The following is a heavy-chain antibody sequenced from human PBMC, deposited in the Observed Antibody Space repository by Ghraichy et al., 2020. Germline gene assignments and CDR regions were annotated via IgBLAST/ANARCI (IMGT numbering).Heavy chain of an antibody. J-gene: IGHJ4*02. CDR3: ASLSYDILTGYSLFDY. Sequence: SETLSLTCTVSGGSISSSSYYWGWIRQPPGKGLEWIGSIYYSGSTYYNPSLKSRVTISVDTSKNQFSLKLSSVTAADTAVYYCASLSYDILTGYSLFDYWGQGTLFTVSS. CDR1: GGSISSSSYY. D-gene: IGHD3-9*01. CDR2: IYYSGST. V-gene: IGHV4-39*01.